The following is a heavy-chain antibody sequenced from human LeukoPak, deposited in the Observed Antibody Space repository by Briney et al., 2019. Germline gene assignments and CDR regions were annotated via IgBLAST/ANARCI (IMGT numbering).Heavy chain of an antibody. Sequence: GGSLRLSCAASGFTFSGSAMHWVRQASGKGLEWVGRIRSKANSYATAYAASVKGRFTISRDDSKNTAYLQMNSLKTEDTAVYYCTRHVHYYYYMDVWGKGTTVTVSS. V-gene: IGHV3-73*01. CDR2: IRSKANSYAT. CDR1: GFTFSGSA. CDR3: TRHVHYYYYMDV. J-gene: IGHJ6*03.